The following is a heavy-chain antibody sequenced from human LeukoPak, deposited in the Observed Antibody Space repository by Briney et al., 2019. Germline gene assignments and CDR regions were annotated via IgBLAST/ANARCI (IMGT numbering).Heavy chain of an antibody. CDR2: MNPNSGNT. V-gene: IGHV1-8*03. J-gene: IGHJ3*02. CDR3: ASSSGSYSGDAFDI. Sequence: SVQVSCKASGYTFTSYDINWVRQATGQGLEWMGWMNPNSGNTGYAQKFQGRVTITRNTSISTAYMELSSLRSEDTAVYYCASSSGSYSGDAFDIWGQGTMVTVSS. CDR1: GYTFTSYD. D-gene: IGHD1-26*01.